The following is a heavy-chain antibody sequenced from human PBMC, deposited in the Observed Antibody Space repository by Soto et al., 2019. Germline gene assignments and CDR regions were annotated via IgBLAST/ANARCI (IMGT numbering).Heavy chain of an antibody. CDR1: GDSISSSTYY. Sequence: PSETLSLTCTVSGDSISSSTYYWGWIRQPPGKGLEWIGSINYSGSTYYNPSLKSRVTISVDTSKNQFSLKLSSVTAADTAVYYCARLSRSSSSAYYYGRLDYWGQGTLVTVSS. V-gene: IGHV4-39*01. CDR2: INYSGST. J-gene: IGHJ4*02. D-gene: IGHD3-22*01. CDR3: ARLSRSSSSAYYYGRLDY.